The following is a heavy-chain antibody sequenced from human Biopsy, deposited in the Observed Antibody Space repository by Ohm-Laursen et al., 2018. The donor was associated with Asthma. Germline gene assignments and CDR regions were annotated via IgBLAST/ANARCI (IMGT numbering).Heavy chain of an antibody. D-gene: IGHD1-26*01. CDR2: ISFYLINK. J-gene: IGHJ4*02. CDR1: LFTFINYL. CDR3: AKDVFPGWELRRGPDY. Sequence: SLILSFSASLFTFINYLIPFFLHPPSPFLYFFSFISFYLINKNYTYSVKGLFTISRDNSRNTLHLQMNSLRAEDTAVYYCAKDVFPGWELRRGPDYWGQGTLVTVSS. V-gene: IGHV3-30*18.